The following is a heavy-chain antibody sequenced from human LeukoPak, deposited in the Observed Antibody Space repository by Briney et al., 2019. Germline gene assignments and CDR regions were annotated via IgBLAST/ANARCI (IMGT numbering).Heavy chain of an antibody. J-gene: IGHJ4*02. V-gene: IGHV4-59*08. CDR1: GGSISGYY. CDR2: ISYSRLP. D-gene: IGHD2/OR15-2a*01. CDR3: ARHLAIAGPFDH. Sequence: SETLALTCTVSGGSISGYYCSWVRETPGEGLEWIGQISYSRLPKYHPAIQSRVTISVDTSKNQTSVNLNSVTAADTAFYYCARHLAIAGPFDHWGPGTQVTVSS.